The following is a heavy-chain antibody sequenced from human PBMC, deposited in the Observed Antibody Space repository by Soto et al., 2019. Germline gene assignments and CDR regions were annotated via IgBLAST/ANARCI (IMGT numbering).Heavy chain of an antibody. D-gene: IGHD3-9*01. Sequence: EVQLVESGGGLIQPGGSLRLSCAASGFTVSSNYMSWVRQAPGKGLEWVSVIYSGGSTYYADSVKGRFTISRDNSKNTLYLQMNSLRAEDTAVYYCARDAPRYPNYYYYGMDVWGQGTTVTVSS. CDR1: GFTVSSNY. V-gene: IGHV3-53*01. J-gene: IGHJ6*02. CDR2: IYSGGST. CDR3: ARDAPRYPNYYYYGMDV.